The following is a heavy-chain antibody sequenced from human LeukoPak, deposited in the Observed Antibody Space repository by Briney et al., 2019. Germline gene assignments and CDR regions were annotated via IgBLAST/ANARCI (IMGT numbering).Heavy chain of an antibody. J-gene: IGHJ4*02. CDR3: ARGDDYYDSSGYDFDY. V-gene: IGHV4-38-2*02. D-gene: IGHD3-22*01. CDR1: GYSISSGYY. Sequence: SETLSLTCTVSGYSISSGYYWGWIRQPPGKGLEWIGSIYHSGSTYYNPSLKSRVTISLDTSNNQFSLKLNSATAADTAVYYCARGDDYYDSSGYDFDYWGQGILVTVSS. CDR2: IYHSGST.